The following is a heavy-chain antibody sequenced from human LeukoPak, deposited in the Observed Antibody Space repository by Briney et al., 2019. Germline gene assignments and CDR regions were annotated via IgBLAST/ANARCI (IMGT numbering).Heavy chain of an antibody. Sequence: GESLKISCKGSGYRFTSYWIGWVRQMPGKGLEWMGIIYPGDSDTRYSPSFQGLVTISADKSISTAYLQWRSLKASDTAMYYCTRHVTAAFDIWGQGTMVTVSS. CDR2: IYPGDSDT. J-gene: IGHJ3*02. CDR1: GYRFTSYW. CDR3: TRHVTAAFDI. V-gene: IGHV5-51*01. D-gene: IGHD2/OR15-2a*01.